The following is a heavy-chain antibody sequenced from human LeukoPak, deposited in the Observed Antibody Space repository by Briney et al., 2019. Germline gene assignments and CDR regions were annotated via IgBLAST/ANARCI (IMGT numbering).Heavy chain of an antibody. V-gene: IGHV3-30*18. CDR1: GFTFSSYG. CDR3: AKSRAYGSGSYYSPTDY. Sequence: GGSLRLSCAASGFTFSSYGMHWVRQAPGKGLEWVAVISYDGSNKYYADSVKGRFTISRDNSKNTVYLQMNSLRAEDTAVYYCAKSRAYGSGSYYSPTDYWGQGTLVTVSS. CDR2: ISYDGSNK. D-gene: IGHD3-10*01. J-gene: IGHJ4*02.